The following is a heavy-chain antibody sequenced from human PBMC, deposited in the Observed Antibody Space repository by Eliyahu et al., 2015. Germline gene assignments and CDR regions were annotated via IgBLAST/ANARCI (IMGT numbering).Heavy chain of an antibody. J-gene: IGHJ4*02. D-gene: IGHD6-13*01. CDR1: GDSIRTSSYY. Sequence: QLQLQESGPGLVKPSETLSLTCTVSGDSIRTSSYYWGWIRQPPGKGLEWIGTIFYTGNTYYNSSLESRVTMSVDTSKNQFSLNLNSVTAADTAVYYCARRRQLAHFDYWGQGTLVTVSS. CDR3: ARRRQLAHFDY. V-gene: IGHV4-39*01. CDR2: IFYTGNT.